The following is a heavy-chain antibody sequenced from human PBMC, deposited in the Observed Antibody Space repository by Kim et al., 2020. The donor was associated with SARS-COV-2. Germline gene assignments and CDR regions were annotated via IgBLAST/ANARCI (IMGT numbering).Heavy chain of an antibody. J-gene: IGHJ6*02. CDR3: ARDLVDYYSSSWPASISQEYCYGMDG. CDR2: INTNTGNP. Sequence: ASVKVSCKASGYTFTSYAMNWVRQAPGQGLEWMGWINTNTGNPTYAQGFTGRFVFSLDTSVSTAYLQISSLKAEDTAVYYCARDLVDYYSSSWPASISQEYCYGMDGWGQGTTVTVSS. D-gene: IGHD6-13*01. CDR1: GYTFTSYA. V-gene: IGHV7-4-1*02.